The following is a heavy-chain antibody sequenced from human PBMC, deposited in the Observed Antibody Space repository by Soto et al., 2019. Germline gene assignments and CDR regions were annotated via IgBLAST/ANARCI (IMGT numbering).Heavy chain of an antibody. J-gene: IGHJ6*02. CDR1: GFTFSSYG. Sequence: PGGSLRLSCAASGFTFSSYGMHWVRQAPGKGLEWVAVIWYDGSNKYYADSVKGRFTISRDNPKNTLYLQMNSLRAEDTAVYYCARDPLFYHRTQLHYYYYGMDVWGQGTTVTSP. CDR2: IWYDGSNK. V-gene: IGHV3-33*01. CDR3: ARDPLFYHRTQLHYYYYGMDV. D-gene: IGHD1-26*01.